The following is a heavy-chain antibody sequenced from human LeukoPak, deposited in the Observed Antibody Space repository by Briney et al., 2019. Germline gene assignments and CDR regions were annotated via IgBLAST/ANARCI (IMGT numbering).Heavy chain of an antibody. J-gene: IGHJ4*02. Sequence: GGSLRLSRAASGFTFSSYSMNWARQAPGKGLEWVSVLTGDGNTYYADSVKGRFTNSRDDSKSTLFLQMNSLRAEDTAVYFCAKVKWKLIGYFDYWGQGTLVTVSS. V-gene: IGHV3-23*01. D-gene: IGHD1-20*01. CDR2: LTGDGNT. CDR1: GFTFSSYS. CDR3: AKVKWKLIGYFDY.